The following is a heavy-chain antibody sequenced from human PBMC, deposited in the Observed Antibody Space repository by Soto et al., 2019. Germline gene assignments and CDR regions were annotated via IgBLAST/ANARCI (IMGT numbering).Heavy chain of an antibody. D-gene: IGHD3-9*01. CDR1: GFTFGRHW. CDR2: IKQNGAET. J-gene: IGHJ4*02. Sequence: EVQLVESGGALVQPGGTLRLSCAAYGFTFGRHWMSWIRQAPGKGLEWVANIKQNGAETYYAHPVQGRFTISRDNLKSTLYLQMSGLRGDDTAVYSCARVPYDTTGYFNDYWGQGTLVSVSS. V-gene: IGHV3-7*01. CDR3: ARVPYDTTGYFNDY.